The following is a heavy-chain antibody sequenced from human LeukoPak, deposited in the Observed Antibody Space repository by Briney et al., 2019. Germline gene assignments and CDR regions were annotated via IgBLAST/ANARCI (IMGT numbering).Heavy chain of an antibody. V-gene: IGHV3-7*01. D-gene: IGHD3-16*01. CDR2: IKQDGSER. CDR1: GFTFSNYW. Sequence: GGSLRLSCAASGFTFSNYWMTWVRQAPGKGLEWVANIKQDGSERDYVDSVKGRFTISRDDAKNSLYLQMSSLRPEDTAVYYCATYTHWVAGDVWGQGTTVTVSS. CDR3: ATYTHWVAGDV. J-gene: IGHJ6*02.